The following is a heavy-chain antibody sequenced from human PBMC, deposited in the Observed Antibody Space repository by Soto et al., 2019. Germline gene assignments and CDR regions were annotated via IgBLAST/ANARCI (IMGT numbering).Heavy chain of an antibody. CDR1: GGTFSSYA. Sequence: SVKVSCKASGGTFSSYAISWVRQAPGQGLEWMGGIIPIFGTANYAQKFQGRVTITADESTSTAYMELSSLRSEDTAVYYCARGGRVIAAAGTSVRAFDIWGPGTIVTV. D-gene: IGHD6-13*01. CDR3: ARGGRVIAAAGTSVRAFDI. V-gene: IGHV1-69*13. CDR2: IIPIFGTA. J-gene: IGHJ3*02.